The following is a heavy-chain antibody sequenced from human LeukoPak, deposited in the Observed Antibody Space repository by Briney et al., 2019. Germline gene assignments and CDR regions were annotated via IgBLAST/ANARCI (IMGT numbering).Heavy chain of an antibody. CDR1: GFTVSSNY. CDR2: IYRDGST. J-gene: IGHJ4*02. Sequence: GGSLRLSCAASGFTVSSNYMNWVRQVPGKGLEWVSIIYRDGSTYDADSVKGRFTISRDNSKNTLYLQMNSLRVEDTAVYYCAGDFGGYYASDYWGQGTLVTVSS. V-gene: IGHV3-66*02. D-gene: IGHD3-22*01. CDR3: AGDFGGYYASDY.